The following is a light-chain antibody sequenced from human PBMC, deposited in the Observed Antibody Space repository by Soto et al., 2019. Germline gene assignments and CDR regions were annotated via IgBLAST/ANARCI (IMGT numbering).Light chain of an antibody. CDR3: SSYARSNFVV. V-gene: IGLV2-14*01. CDR2: EVS. CDR1: SSDVGGYNY. Sequence: QSALTQPASVSGSPGQSITISCTGTSSDVGGYNYVSWYQQHPGKAPKLMIYEVSNRPSGVSNRFSGSKSGNTASLTISGLQAEDEADYYCSSYARSNFVVFGGGTKLTVL. J-gene: IGLJ2*01.